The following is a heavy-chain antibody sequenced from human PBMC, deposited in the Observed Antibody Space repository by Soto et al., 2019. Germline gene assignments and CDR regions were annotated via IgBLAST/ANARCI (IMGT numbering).Heavy chain of an antibody. CDR2: INPDSGDT. Sequence: ASVKVSCKASGYTFTAYYIHWVRQAPGQGLERMGWINPDSGDTSYAQKFQGRVTMTRDTSFGPAYMELSSLRSDDTAIYYCARDPGDRTFENWGQGTLVTVSS. CDR3: ARDPGDRTFEN. D-gene: IGHD2-21*02. CDR1: GYTFTAYY. J-gene: IGHJ4*02. V-gene: IGHV1-2*02.